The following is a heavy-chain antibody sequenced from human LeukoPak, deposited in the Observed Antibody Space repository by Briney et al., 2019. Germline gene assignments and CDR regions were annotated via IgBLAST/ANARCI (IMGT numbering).Heavy chain of an antibody. CDR2: ISSSSSYI. CDR3: ARGGTMVRGVMDV. V-gene: IGHV3-21*01. J-gene: IGHJ6*02. CDR1: GFTFSSYS. Sequence: PGGSLRLSCAASGFTFSSYSMNWVRQAPGKGLEWVSSISSSSSYIYYADSVKGRFTISRDNAKNSLYLQMNSLRAEDTAVYYCARGGTMVRGVMDVWGQGTTVTVSS. D-gene: IGHD3-10*01.